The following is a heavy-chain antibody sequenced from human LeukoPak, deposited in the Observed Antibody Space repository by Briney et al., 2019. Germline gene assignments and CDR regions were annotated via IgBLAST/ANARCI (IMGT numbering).Heavy chain of an antibody. CDR1: GFIFSNYW. CDR3: VRDLAGPPQEAFDI. CDR2: IKQDGSEK. V-gene: IGHV3-7*01. J-gene: IGHJ3*02. Sequence: GGSLRLSCAASGFIFSNYWMNWVRQAPGKGLEWVANIKQDGSEKYYVDSVKGRFTISRDNAENSLYLQMNSLRAEDTAVYYCVRDLAGPPQEAFDIWGQGTVVTVSS.